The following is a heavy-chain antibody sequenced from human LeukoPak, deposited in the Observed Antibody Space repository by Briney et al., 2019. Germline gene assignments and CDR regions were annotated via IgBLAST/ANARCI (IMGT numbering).Heavy chain of an antibody. CDR3: ARGADTHFDY. J-gene: IGHJ4*02. D-gene: IGHD2-15*01. CDR1: GFAFSNYD. CDR2: IGTAGDT. V-gene: IGHV3-13*04. Sequence: GGSLRLSCAASGFAFSNYDMHWVRQATGKGLEWVSAIGTAGDTYYQGSVRGRFTMSRENAKNSLYLQMNSLTAGDTAVYYCARGADTHFDYWGQGILVTVSS.